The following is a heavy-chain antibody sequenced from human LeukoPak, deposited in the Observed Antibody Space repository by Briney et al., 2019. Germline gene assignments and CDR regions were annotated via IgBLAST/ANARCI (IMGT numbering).Heavy chain of an antibody. CDR1: GFTFSSYG. J-gene: IGHJ4*02. Sequence: PGGSLRPSCAASGFTFSSYGMSWVRQAPGKGLEWVSTITGNGGGTYYADSVKGRFTISRDNSKNTLHLHMNSLRAEDTAVYYCAKDSSSRPFDCWGQGTLVTVSS. V-gene: IGHV3-23*01. CDR3: AKDSSSRPFDC. CDR2: ITGNGGGT. D-gene: IGHD6-13*01.